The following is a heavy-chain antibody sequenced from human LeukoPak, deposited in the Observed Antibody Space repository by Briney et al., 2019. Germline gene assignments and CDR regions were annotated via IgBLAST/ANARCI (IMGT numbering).Heavy chain of an antibody. CDR2: ISAYNGNT. Sequence: GASVKVSCKASGYTFTSYGISWVRQAPGQGLEWMGWISAYNGNTNYAQKLQGRVTMTTDTSTSTAYTELRSLRSDDTAVYYCASSFQKLRYFDWSKEGAFDIWGQGTMVTVSS. CDR1: GYTFTSYG. J-gene: IGHJ3*02. D-gene: IGHD3-9*01. CDR3: ASSFQKLRYFDWSKEGAFDI. V-gene: IGHV1-18*01.